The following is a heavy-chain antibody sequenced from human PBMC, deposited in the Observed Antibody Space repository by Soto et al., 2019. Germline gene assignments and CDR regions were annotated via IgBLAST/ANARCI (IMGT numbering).Heavy chain of an antibody. Sequence: QVQLQESGPGLVKPSQTLSLTCTVSGGSISSGGYYWSWIRQHPGKGLEWIGYIYYSGSTYYNPSLKSRVTISVDTSKNQFSLKLSSLTAADTAVYYCARDHSNPYYFDYWGQGTLVTVSS. CDR1: GGSISSGGYY. D-gene: IGHD4-4*01. V-gene: IGHV4-31*03. CDR3: ARDHSNPYYFDY. CDR2: IYYSGST. J-gene: IGHJ4*02.